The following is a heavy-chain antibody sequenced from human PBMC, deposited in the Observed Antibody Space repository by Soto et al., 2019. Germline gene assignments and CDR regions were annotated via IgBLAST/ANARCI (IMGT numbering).Heavy chain of an antibody. D-gene: IGHD6-25*01. CDR2: IKEDGSDK. CDR3: ARFTRGSSGDY. Sequence: EVQLVESGGDLVQPGGSLRLSCVASGFTFNTYWMSWVRQAPGKGLAWVANIKEDGSDKYYVEAVKGRFTISRDNAKNLLYLQMNRLGAGDTAMYYCARFTRGSSGDYWGQGTLVTVSS. CDR1: GFTFNTYW. V-gene: IGHV3-7*01. J-gene: IGHJ4*02.